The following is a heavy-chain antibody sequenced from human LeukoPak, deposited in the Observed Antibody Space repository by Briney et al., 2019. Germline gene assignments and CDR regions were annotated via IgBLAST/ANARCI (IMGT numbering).Heavy chain of an antibody. CDR1: GGTFSSYA. Sequence: GASVKVSCKASGGTFSSYAISWVRQAPGQGLEWMGGIIPIFGTANYAQKFQGRVTITADESTSTAYMELSSLRSEDTAVYYCAKLPRTQLWSQEVYWGQGTLVTVSS. D-gene: IGHD5-18*01. J-gene: IGHJ4*02. V-gene: IGHV1-69*13. CDR2: IIPIFGTA. CDR3: AKLPRTQLWSQEVY.